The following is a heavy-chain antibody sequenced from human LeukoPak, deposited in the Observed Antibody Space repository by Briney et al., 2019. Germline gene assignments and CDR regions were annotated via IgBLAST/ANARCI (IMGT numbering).Heavy chain of an antibody. D-gene: IGHD5-24*01. CDR3: AKDPPYLLGDGYNDWFDP. V-gene: IGHV3-23*01. CDR2: ISGSGGST. Sequence: GGSLRLSCAASGFTFSSYAMSWVRQAPGKGLEWVSAISGSGGSTYYADSVKGRFTISRDNSKNTLHLQMNSLRAEDTAVYYCAKDPPYLLGDGYNDWFDPWGQGTLVTVSS. J-gene: IGHJ5*02. CDR1: GFTFSSYA.